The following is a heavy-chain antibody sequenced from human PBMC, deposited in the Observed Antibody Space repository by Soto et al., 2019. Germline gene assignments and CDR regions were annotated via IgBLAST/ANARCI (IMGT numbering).Heavy chain of an antibody. Sequence: QVQLVQSGAEVKKPGSSVKVSCKASGGTFSSYAISWVRQAPGQGLEWMGGIIPIFGTANYAQKFQGRVTITADEATSTAYMGLSSLRSEDTAVYYCARRVYDSSGYYYSYYGMDVWGQGTTVTVSS. CDR3: ARRVYDSSGYYYSYYGMDV. D-gene: IGHD3-22*01. CDR2: IIPIFGTA. V-gene: IGHV1-69*12. CDR1: GGTFSSYA. J-gene: IGHJ6*02.